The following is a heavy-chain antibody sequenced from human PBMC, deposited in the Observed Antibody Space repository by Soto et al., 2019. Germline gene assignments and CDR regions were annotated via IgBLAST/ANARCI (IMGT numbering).Heavy chain of an antibody. CDR2: IYPGDSDT. J-gene: IGHJ5*02. Sequence: PGESLKISCKGSGYSFTSYWIGWVRQMPGKGLEWMGIIYPGDSDTRYSPSFQGQVTISADKSISTAYLQWSSLKASDTAMYYCARQSRELRYFDWLLTYHNWFDPWGQGTLVTVSS. V-gene: IGHV5-51*01. D-gene: IGHD3-9*01. CDR1: GYSFTSYW. CDR3: ARQSRELRYFDWLLTYHNWFDP.